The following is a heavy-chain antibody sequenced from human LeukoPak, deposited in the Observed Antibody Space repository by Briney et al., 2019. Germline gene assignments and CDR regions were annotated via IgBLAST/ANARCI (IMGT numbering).Heavy chain of an antibody. CDR2: LGRSGGGT. V-gene: IGHV3-23*01. D-gene: IGHD3-10*01. CDR3: ARELHGSGPLYLDY. J-gene: IGHJ4*02. CDR1: GFTLSSYA. Sequence: SGGSLRLSCAASGFTLSSYAMSWVRQAPGRGLEWVSALGRSGGGTYYADSVKGRFTISRDNSRNTLYLQMDSLSAEDTALYYCARELHGSGPLYLDYWGQGTLVTVSS.